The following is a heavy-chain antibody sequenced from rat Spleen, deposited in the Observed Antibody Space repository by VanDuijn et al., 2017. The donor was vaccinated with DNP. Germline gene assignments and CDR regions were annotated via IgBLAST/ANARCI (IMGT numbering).Heavy chain of an antibody. CDR1: GFTFSDYN. CDR2: IFYDGSRT. V-gene: IGHV5-7*01. Sequence: EVQLVESGGGLVQPGRSLKLSCAASGFTFSDYNMAWVRQAPKKGLEWVATIFYDGSRTYYRDSVKGRFTISRDNAQNTLYLQMNNLGSEDTAIYYCARGLCDYWGQGVMVTVSS. J-gene: IGHJ2*01. CDR3: ARGLCDY.